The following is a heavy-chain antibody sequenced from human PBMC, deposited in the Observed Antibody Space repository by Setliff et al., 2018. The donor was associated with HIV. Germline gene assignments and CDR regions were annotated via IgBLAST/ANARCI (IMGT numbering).Heavy chain of an antibody. CDR1: GGSISTYY. CDR3: ARKGDWNYPYDY. Sequence: SETLSLTCTVSGGSISTYYWSWIRQPPGKALEWIGYIYSSGSTNYNPSLKGRVTISEDPSKNQFSLKLTSVTAAYTAVYYCARKGDWNYPYDYWGQGRLVTVSS. J-gene: IGHJ4*02. CDR2: IYSSGST. D-gene: IGHD1-7*01. V-gene: IGHV4-4*09.